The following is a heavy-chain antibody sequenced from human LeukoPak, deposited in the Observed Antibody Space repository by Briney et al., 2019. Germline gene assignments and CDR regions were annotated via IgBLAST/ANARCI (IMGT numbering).Heavy chain of an antibody. CDR3: ARQLGVGVWALDS. CDR2: VFHKGNT. CDR1: GDSITSGHFW. D-gene: IGHD3-3*01. V-gene: IGHV4-39*01. J-gene: IGHJ4*02. Sequence: PSETLSLTCTVSGDSITSGHFWWGWIRQPPGKGPEWLGIVFHKGNTHFHSSFKSRVSVSADTSKNQISLRLSAVTAEDTAVYYCARQLGVGVWALDSWGQGILVTVSS.